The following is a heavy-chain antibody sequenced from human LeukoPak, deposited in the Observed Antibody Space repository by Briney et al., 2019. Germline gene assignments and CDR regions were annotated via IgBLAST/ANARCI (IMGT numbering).Heavy chain of an antibody. D-gene: IGHD4-17*01. J-gene: IGHJ6*02. CDR1: GFTFSSYA. V-gene: IGHV3-23*01. Sequence: GGSLRLSCAASGFTFSSYAMSWFRQAPGKGLEWVSAISGSGGSTYYADSVKGRFTISRDNSKNTLYLQMNSLRAEDTAVYYCAKDDYGDYYYYGMDVWGQGTTVTVSS. CDR2: ISGSGGST. CDR3: AKDDYGDYYYYGMDV.